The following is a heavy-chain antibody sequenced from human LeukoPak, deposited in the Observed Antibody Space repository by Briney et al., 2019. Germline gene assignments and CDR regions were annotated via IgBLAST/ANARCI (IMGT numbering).Heavy chain of an antibody. V-gene: IGHV3-64D*06. CDR2: ISSNGDNT. CDR3: VRGTGY. J-gene: IGHJ4*02. CDR1: GFTYSTYV. Sequence: GGSLRLSCSVSGFTYSTYVMHWVRQAPGKGLEYVSAISSNGDNTYYADSVKGRFTISRDNSKNTLYLQMSSLRADDTAVYYCVRGTGYWGPGTLVTVSS.